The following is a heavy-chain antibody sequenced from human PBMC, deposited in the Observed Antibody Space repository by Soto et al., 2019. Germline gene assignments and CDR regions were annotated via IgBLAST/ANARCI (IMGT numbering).Heavy chain of an antibody. CDR2: IYSGGYT. V-gene: IGHV3-53*01. D-gene: IGHD6-25*01. CDR3: ATQRGGGGY. CDR1: GFTVSNNY. J-gene: IGHJ4*02. Sequence: EVQLVESGGGLIQPGGSLRLSCAVSGFTVSNNYMSWVRQAPGKGLEGVSVIYSGGYTAYGDSVKGRFTISRDNSKNTLYLKIKSLAPEHPAVYYWATQRGGGGYWGQGTLVTVSS.